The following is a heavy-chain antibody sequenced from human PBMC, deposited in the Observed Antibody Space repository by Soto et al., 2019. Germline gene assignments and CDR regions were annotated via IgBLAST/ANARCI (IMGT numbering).Heavy chain of an antibody. CDR2: IDSDGSTT. J-gene: IGHJ6*02. CDR3: ARPGYSNYGPGVDV. D-gene: IGHD4-4*01. Sequence: EVQLVESGGGLVQPGGSLRLSCGASGFTFSVYWMHWVRQAPGKGLVWVSRIDSDGSTTSYADSVKGRFTISRDNAKSTLYLQMNSLRAEDTAVYYCARPGYSNYGPGVDVWGQGTTVTVSS. V-gene: IGHV3-74*01. CDR1: GFTFSVYW.